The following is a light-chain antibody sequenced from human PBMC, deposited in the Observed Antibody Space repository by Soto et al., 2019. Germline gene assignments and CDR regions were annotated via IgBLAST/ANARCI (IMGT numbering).Light chain of an antibody. CDR3: CSYAGSHXVYV. CDR2: EGS. V-gene: IGLV2-23*01. CDR1: SSDVGSYNL. Sequence: QSALTQPASVSGSPGQSITISCXGTSSDVGSYNLVSWYQQHPGKAPKLMIYEGSKRPSGVSNRFSGSKSGNTASLTISGLQAEDEADYYCCSYAGSHXVYVFATGTQVTV. J-gene: IGLJ1*01.